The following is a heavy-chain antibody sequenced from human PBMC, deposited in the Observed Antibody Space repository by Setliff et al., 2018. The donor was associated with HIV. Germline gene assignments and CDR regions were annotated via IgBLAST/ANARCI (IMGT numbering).Heavy chain of an antibody. CDR1: GFTFSSYW. J-gene: IGHJ5*02. V-gene: IGHV3-74*01. CDR2: IKSDGSTR. Sequence: GGSLRLSCAASGFTFSSYWMHWVRQGPGKGLEWVARIKSDGSTRTYADSVRGRFTISRDNAKNTLYLQMNSLRGDDTAVYYCARDCRMSCSVDHWGQGTLVTVSS. CDR3: ARDCRMSCSVDH. D-gene: IGHD2-15*01.